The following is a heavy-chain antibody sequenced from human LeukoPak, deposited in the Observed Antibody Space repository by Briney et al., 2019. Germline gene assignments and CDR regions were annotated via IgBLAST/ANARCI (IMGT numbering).Heavy chain of an antibody. D-gene: IGHD2-2*02. CDR1: GGTFSSYA. J-gene: IGHJ4*02. CDR2: IIPIFGTA. Sequence: VASVKVSCKASGGTFSSYAISWVRQAPGQGLEWMGGIIPIFGTANYAQKFQGRVTITADESTSTAYMELSSLRSEDTAVYYCARGDARYCSSTSCYMGAGDYWGQGTLVTVSS. CDR3: ARGDARYCSSTSCYMGAGDY. V-gene: IGHV1-69*13.